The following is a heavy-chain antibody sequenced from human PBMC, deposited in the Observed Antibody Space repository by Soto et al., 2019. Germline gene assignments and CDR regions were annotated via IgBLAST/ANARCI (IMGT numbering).Heavy chain of an antibody. V-gene: IGHV4-31*03. D-gene: IGHD1-26*01. Sequence: QVQLQESGPGLVKPSQTLSLTCTVSGGSISSGGYYWSWIRQHPGKGLEWIGYIYYSGSTYYNPALKSRVTLSGNTSKNQFSLKLSSVTAADTAVYYCARVGGKWEPGADYWGQGTLVTVSS. J-gene: IGHJ4*02. CDR1: GGSISSGGYY. CDR3: ARVGGKWEPGADY. CDR2: IYYSGST.